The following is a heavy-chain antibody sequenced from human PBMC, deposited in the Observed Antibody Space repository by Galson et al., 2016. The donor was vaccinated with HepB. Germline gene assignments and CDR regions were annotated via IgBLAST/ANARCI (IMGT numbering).Heavy chain of an antibody. Sequence: SLRLSCAASGFTFSRFWMSWVRQSPGKGLEWVANIHQDGNEKTYVDSVKGRFSISRDNSKNTLFLQMNSLRPEDTAVYFCARDPVAGAPDYFDYWGQGTLVTVSS. CDR3: ARDPVAGAPDYFDY. J-gene: IGHJ4*02. CDR1: GFTFSRFW. V-gene: IGHV3-7*01. D-gene: IGHD2-15*01. CDR2: IHQDGNEK.